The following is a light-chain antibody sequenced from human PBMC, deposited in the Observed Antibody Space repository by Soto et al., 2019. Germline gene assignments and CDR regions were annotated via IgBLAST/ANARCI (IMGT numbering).Light chain of an antibody. V-gene: IGKV1-5*01. CDR1: QSISSW. CDR2: DAS. Sequence: DIQMTQSPSTLSASVGDRVTITCRASQSISSWLAWYQQKPGKAPKLLIYDASSLESVVPSRFSGSGSGTEFTLTISSLQPDDFATYYCQQYISYRWTFGQGTKVEIK. J-gene: IGKJ1*01. CDR3: QQYISYRWT.